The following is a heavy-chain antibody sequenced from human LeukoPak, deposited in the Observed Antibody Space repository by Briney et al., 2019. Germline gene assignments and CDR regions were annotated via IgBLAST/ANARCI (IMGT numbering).Heavy chain of an antibody. J-gene: IGHJ4*02. CDR1: GFTFSSYP. CDR3: ARGERQGYGDDY. CDR2: ISSSGSYI. D-gene: IGHD4-17*01. V-gene: IGHV3-21*01. Sequence: GGSLRLSCAASGFTFSSYPMNWVRQAPGKGLEWVSSISSSGSYIYYADSVKGRFTISRDNAKNSLYLQMNSLRAEDTAAYYCARGERQGYGDDYWGQGTLVTVSS.